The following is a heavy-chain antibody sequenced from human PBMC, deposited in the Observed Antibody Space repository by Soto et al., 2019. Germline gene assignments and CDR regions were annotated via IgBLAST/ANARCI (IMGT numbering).Heavy chain of an antibody. Sequence: GGSLRLSCVASGLTIGGAWMSWVRQAPGKGLEWVAKIRQDGNEMYYVDAVRGRFTISRDNAKNSLYLQMNSLRVEDTALYYCARDGYSYALDVWGQGTTVTVSS. J-gene: IGHJ6*02. V-gene: IGHV3-7*01. CDR2: IRQDGNEM. CDR3: ARDGYSYALDV. CDR1: GLTIGGAW.